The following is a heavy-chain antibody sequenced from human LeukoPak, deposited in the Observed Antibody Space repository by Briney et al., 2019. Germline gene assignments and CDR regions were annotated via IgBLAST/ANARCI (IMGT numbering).Heavy chain of an antibody. CDR2: INPNSGGT. D-gene: IGHD3-22*01. V-gene: IGHV1-2*02. CDR1: GYTFTDYY. CDR3: ASGFMGYDRSGYYDDAFDI. J-gene: IGHJ3*02. Sequence: ASVKVSCKASGYTFTDYYIHWVRQAPGQGLGWMGWINPNSGGTNYAQKFRGRVAMTRDTSISTAYMELSRLRSDDTAVYFCASGFMGYDRSGYYDDAFDIWGQGIMVTVSS.